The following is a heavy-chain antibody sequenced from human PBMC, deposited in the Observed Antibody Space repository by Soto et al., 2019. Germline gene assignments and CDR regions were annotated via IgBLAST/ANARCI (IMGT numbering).Heavy chain of an antibody. CDR2: MSHSGGT. Sequence: QVQLQQWGAGLLKPSETLSLTCAVYGGFVSSGSYYWSWIRQPPGKGLEWIGEMSHSGGTHFNPSLKSRVTISVDTSKNQFSVKMSSVTAAATALYYCARVERGTATTVVDAFDIWGPGTMVTVSS. V-gene: IGHV4-34*01. CDR3: ARVERGTATTVVDAFDI. D-gene: IGHD1-1*01. J-gene: IGHJ3*02. CDR1: GGFVSSGSYY.